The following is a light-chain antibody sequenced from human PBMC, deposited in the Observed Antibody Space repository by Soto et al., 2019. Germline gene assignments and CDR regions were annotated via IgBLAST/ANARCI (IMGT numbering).Light chain of an antibody. V-gene: IGLV2-14*01. Sequence: QSALTQPASVSGSPVQSITISCTGTSTDGGGYNYVSWYQQHPGKAPKLMIYDVTSRPSGVSNRFSGSKSGNTASLSISGLQAEDETDYYCISYTSSDTYVFGTGTKLTVL. CDR3: ISYTSSDTYV. CDR2: DVT. J-gene: IGLJ1*01. CDR1: STDGGGYNY.